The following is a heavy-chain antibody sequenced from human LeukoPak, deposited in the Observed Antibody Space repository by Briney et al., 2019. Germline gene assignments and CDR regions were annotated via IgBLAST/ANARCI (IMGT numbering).Heavy chain of an antibody. Sequence: PSETLSLTCTVSGGSISSSSYYWGWIRQPPGKGLEWIGSIYYSGRTYYNPSLKSRVTISVDTSKNQFSLKLSSVTAADTAVYYCARRRSYYGSGSYGYWGQGTLVTVSS. J-gene: IGHJ4*02. CDR3: ARRRSYYGSGSYGY. V-gene: IGHV4-39*07. D-gene: IGHD3-10*01. CDR2: IYYSGRT. CDR1: GGSISSSSYY.